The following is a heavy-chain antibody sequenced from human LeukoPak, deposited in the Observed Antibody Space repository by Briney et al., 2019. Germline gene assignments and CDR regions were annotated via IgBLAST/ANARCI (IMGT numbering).Heavy chain of an antibody. Sequence: ASVKVSCKASGYTFTGYYMHWVRQAPGQGLEWMGWINPNSGGTNYAQKFQGRVTMTRDTSISTAYMELSGLRSDDTAVYYCARGPNWNDVGYFDYWGQGTLVTVSS. CDR1: GYTFTGYY. V-gene: IGHV1-2*02. CDR3: ARGPNWNDVGYFDY. D-gene: IGHD1-1*01. CDR2: INPNSGGT. J-gene: IGHJ4*02.